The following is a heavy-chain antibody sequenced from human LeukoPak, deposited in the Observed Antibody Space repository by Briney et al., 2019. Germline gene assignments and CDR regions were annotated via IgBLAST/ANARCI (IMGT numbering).Heavy chain of an antibody. CDR2: IYHSGST. CDR3: ARVEGSSGWTGY. J-gene: IGHJ4*02. V-gene: IGHV4-4*02. D-gene: IGHD3-10*01. CDR1: GGSISSSNW. Sequence: PSKTLSLTCAVSGGSISSSNWWSWVRQPPGKGLEWIGEIYHSGSTNYNPSLKSRVTISVDTSKNQFSLKLSSVTAADTAVYYCARVEGSSGWTGYWGQGTLVTVSS.